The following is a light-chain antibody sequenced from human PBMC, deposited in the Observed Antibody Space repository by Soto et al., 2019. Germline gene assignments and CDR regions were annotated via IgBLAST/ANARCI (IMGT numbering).Light chain of an antibody. CDR3: ISYTSDDVRYV. J-gene: IGLJ1*01. V-gene: IGLV2-14*01. CDR1: NSDVGLYDF. Sequence: QSVLTQPASVSGTPGQSITISCTGSNSDVGLYDFVSWYQHHPGRALKLIVSEVSHRPSGISNRFSGSKSGNTASLTISGLQSEDEADYYCISYTSDDVRYVFGTGTKVTVL. CDR2: EVS.